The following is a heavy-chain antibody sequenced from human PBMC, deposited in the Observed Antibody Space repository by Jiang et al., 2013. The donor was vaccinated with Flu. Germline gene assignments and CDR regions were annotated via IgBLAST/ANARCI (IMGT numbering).Heavy chain of an antibody. Sequence: SGAEVKRTGSSVKVSCKVSGYTLTELSMHWVRQAPGKGLEWMGGFDPEDGETIYAQKFQGRVTMTEDTSTDTAYMELSSLRSEDTAVYYCATQEYSSGWYTWHYWGQGTLVTVSS. CDR1: GYTLTELS. D-gene: IGHD6-19*01. J-gene: IGHJ4*02. CDR3: ATQEYSSGWYTWHY. CDR2: FDPEDGET. V-gene: IGHV1-24*01.